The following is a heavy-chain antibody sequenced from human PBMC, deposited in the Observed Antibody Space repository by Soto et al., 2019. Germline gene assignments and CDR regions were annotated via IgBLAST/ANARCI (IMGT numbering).Heavy chain of an antibody. D-gene: IGHD5-12*01. CDR2: IYYSGST. Sequence: SETLSLTCSVSGDSISSYYWSWIRQPPGKGLEWIGYIYYSGSTNYNPSFKSRVTISVDTPRNQFSLKLTSVTAADTAVYYCARGVATIGPWGQGTLVTVSS. CDR1: GDSISSYY. CDR3: ARGVATIGP. V-gene: IGHV4-59*01. J-gene: IGHJ5*02.